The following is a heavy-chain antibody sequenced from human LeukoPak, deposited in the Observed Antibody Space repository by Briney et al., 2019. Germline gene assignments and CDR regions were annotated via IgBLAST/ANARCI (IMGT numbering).Heavy chain of an antibody. Sequence: GESLKISCKGSGYSFTTYWITWVRQMPGKGLEWMGIIYPADSDSRYSPSFQGQVSISADKSISTAYLQWSSLKASDTAMYYCARVYGHYVGHWGQGTLVTVSS. CDR3: ARVYGHYVGH. J-gene: IGHJ4*02. CDR1: GYSFTTYW. CDR2: IYPADSDS. D-gene: IGHD3-10*01. V-gene: IGHV5-51*01.